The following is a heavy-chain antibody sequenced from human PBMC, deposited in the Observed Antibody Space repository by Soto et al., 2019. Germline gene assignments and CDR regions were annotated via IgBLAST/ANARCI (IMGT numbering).Heavy chain of an antibody. Sequence: ASVKVSCKASGYTFTSYDINWVRQATGQGLEWMGWMNPNSGNTGYAQKFQGRVTITRDTSASTAYMELSSLRSEDTAVNYCASSRITMVPYGMDVWGQGTTVTVSS. CDR3: ASSRITMVPYGMDV. CDR1: GYTFTSYD. J-gene: IGHJ6*02. CDR2: MNPNSGNT. D-gene: IGHD3-10*01. V-gene: IGHV1-8*01.